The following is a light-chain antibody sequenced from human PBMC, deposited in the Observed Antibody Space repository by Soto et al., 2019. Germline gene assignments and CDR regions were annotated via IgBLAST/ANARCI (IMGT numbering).Light chain of an antibody. CDR2: GAS. CDR1: QSVSSN. J-gene: IGKJ5*01. CDR3: QQYNSWPPIT. Sequence: EIVMTQSPATLSVSPGERSTLSFMASQSVSSNLAWYQQKPGQAPGLLIYGASTRATVIPAGFSGSGSGTGFTLTITSLQSEDFAVYYCQQYNSWPPITFGQGTRLEIK. V-gene: IGKV3-15*01.